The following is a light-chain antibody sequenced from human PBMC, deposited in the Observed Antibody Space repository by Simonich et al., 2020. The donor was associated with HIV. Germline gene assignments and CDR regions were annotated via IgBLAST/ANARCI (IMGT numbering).Light chain of an antibody. V-gene: IGKV1-5*03. CDR1: QSISSW. CDR2: KAS. CDR3: QQYYSTPYT. Sequence: DIQMTQSPSTLSASVGDRVTITCRASQSISSWLAWYQQKPGKAPKLLIYKASSLESGVPSRFSGSGYGTEFTLTISSLQPDDFATYYCQQYYSTPYTFGQGTKLEIK. J-gene: IGKJ2*01.